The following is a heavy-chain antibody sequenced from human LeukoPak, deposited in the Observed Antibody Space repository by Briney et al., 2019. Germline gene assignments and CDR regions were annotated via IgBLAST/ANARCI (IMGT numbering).Heavy chain of an antibody. D-gene: IGHD6-13*01. Sequence: SETLSLTCTVSGGSISSGGYCWRWIRQHPGKGLEWIGYIYYSGTTYYNPSLQSRVTISVDTSKNQFSLKLNSVTAADPGIYYCDRGRSGGSSWYDNWGQGTLVTVSS. V-gene: IGHV4-31*03. CDR1: GGSISSGGYC. CDR3: DRGRSGGSSWYDN. CDR2: IYYSGTT. J-gene: IGHJ5*02.